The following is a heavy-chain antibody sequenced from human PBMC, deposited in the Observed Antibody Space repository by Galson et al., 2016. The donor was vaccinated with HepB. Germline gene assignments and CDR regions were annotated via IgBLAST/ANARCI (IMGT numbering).Heavy chain of an antibody. D-gene: IGHD1-26*01. CDR1: GYTFNTYY. CDR2: VSPTLGGR. V-gene: IGHV1-46*02. Sequence: SVKVSCKGSGYTFNTYYMHWFRQAPGQGLEWMGIVSPTLGGRNHAQRFQGRVSMTTDTPASTVYMQLDSPTPEDTAMYYCARAVTVFVAGDTTRGYYDHWGQGTLVTVSS. J-gene: IGHJ4*02. CDR3: ARAVTVFVAGDTTRGYYDH.